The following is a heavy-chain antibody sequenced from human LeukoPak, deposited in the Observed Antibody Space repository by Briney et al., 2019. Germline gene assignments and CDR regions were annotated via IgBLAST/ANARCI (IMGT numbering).Heavy chain of an antibody. CDR2: MYSSGTT. V-gene: IGHV4-4*07. CDR1: GGSISGSY. Sequence: SETLSLTCTVSGGSISGSYWSWIRQPAGKGLEWIGRMYSSGTTNHNPSLKSRVAMSIDTSRNRFSLKLSSVTAADTAVYYCAEDGANWFGPWGQGTLVTVSS. CDR3: AEDGANWFGP. J-gene: IGHJ5*02. D-gene: IGHD3-16*01.